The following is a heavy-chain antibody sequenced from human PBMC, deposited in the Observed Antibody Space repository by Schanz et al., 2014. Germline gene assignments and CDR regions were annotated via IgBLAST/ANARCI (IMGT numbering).Heavy chain of an antibody. CDR1: GFTVSSNY. CDR2: TYSGGST. V-gene: IGHV3-66*01. D-gene: IGHD6-19*01. J-gene: IGHJ4*02. CDR3: AKDLISGWSGFDY. Sequence: VHLVESGGGVVQPGRSLRLSCAASGFTVSSNYMSWVRQAPGKGLEWVSITYSGGSTYYADSVKGRFTISRDNSKNTLYLLMNSLRAEDTAVYYCAKDLISGWSGFDYWGQGTLVTVSS.